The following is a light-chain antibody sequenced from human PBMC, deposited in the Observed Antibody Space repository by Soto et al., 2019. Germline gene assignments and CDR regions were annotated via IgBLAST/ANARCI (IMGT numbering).Light chain of an antibody. CDR3: LQGHNYTWK. CDR2: DAS. CDR1: QGIGNE. Sequence: AIQMTQSPSSLSTSVGDTVTITCRASQGIGNELGWYQQKPGRAPKLLIYDASSLQSGVPSRFSGSGSGTDFTLTISSLQPEDFATFYCLQGHNYTWKFGPVTYVNIK. V-gene: IGKV1-6*01. J-gene: IGKJ1*01.